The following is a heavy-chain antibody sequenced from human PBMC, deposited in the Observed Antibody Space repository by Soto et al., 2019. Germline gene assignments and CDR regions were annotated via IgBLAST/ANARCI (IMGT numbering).Heavy chain of an antibody. Sequence: VQLVQSGAEVRKPGASGKVSCKASGYTFTTYGITWVRQAPGQGLEWMGWISGYDGHTKYAQKFQGRIIMTTDTSTSTVYMDLRSLRSDDTAVYYCAREGEMPYYYYGLDVWGQGTTVNVSS. CDR2: ISGYDGHT. J-gene: IGHJ6*02. CDR3: AREGEMPYYYYGLDV. CDR1: GYTFTTYG. V-gene: IGHV1-18*01. D-gene: IGHD3-16*01.